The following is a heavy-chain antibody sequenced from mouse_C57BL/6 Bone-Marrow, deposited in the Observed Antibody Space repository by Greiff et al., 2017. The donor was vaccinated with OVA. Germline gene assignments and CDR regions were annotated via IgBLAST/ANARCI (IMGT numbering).Heavy chain of an antibody. CDR1: GFNIKDDY. Sequence: VQLQQSGAELVRPGASVKLSCTASGFNIKDDYMHWVKQRPEQGLEWIGWIDPENGDTEYASKFQGKAPITADTSSNTAYLQLSSLTSEDTAVYYCTTPLYGIFDYWGQGTTLTVSS. V-gene: IGHV14-4*01. CDR2: IDPENGDT. CDR3: TTPLYGIFDY. D-gene: IGHD2-1*01. J-gene: IGHJ2*01.